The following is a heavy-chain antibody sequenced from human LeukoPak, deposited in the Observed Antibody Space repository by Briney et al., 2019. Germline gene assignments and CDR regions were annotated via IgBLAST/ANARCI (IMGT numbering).Heavy chain of an antibody. D-gene: IGHD5-18*01. J-gene: IGHJ4*02. CDR3: ARGRVDTAMTFDY. Sequence: GESLKISCKGSGYTFTKYWIGWVRQMSGKGLEWMGIIYPGDSDTRDSPSFQGQVTMSVDKSISTAYLQWRSPKASDTAMYYCARGRVDTAMTFDYWGQGTLVTVSS. V-gene: IGHV5-51*01. CDR2: IYPGDSDT. CDR1: GYTFTKYW.